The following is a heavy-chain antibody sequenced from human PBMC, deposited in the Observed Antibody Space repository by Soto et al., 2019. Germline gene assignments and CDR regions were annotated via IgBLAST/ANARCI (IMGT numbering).Heavy chain of an antibody. CDR3: AKVSEGSMITFGGVIAS. CDR2: ISYDGNIK. J-gene: IGHJ5*01. V-gene: IGHV3-30*18. D-gene: IGHD3-16*01. Sequence: QVQLVESGGGVVQPGRSLRLSCAASGFTFSTYGMHWVRQAPGKGLEWVAVISYDGNIKDYADSVKGRFTISRDSSKTTLFLQMDSLRAEDTAVYFCAKVSEGSMITFGGVIASWGQGTLVTVPS. CDR1: GFTFSTYG.